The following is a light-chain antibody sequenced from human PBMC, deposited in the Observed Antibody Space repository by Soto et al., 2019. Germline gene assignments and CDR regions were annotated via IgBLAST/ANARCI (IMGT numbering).Light chain of an antibody. CDR1: QSISSY. CDR3: QQFFYFPT. CDR2: AAS. V-gene: IGKV1-39*01. J-gene: IGKJ1*01. Sequence: DIQMTQSPSSLSASVGDRVTITCRASQSISSYLNWYQQKPGKAPKLLIYAASSLQSGVPDRFSGSGSGTEFTLNINSLQAEDVATYYCQQFFYFPTFGQGTKVDIK.